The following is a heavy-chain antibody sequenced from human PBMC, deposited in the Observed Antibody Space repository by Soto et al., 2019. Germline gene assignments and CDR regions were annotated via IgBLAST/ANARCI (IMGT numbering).Heavy chain of an antibody. CDR1: GVSISSSSYY. J-gene: IGHJ5*02. Sequence: PSETLSLTCTVSGVSISSSSYYWGWVRQPPGKGLEWIGSIYYSGSTYYNPSLKSRVTISVDTSKNQFSLKLSSVTAADTAVYYCARAEVHYDFWSGYFNWFDPWGQGTLVTVSS. CDR2: IYYSGST. D-gene: IGHD3-3*01. V-gene: IGHV4-39*01. CDR3: ARAEVHYDFWSGYFNWFDP.